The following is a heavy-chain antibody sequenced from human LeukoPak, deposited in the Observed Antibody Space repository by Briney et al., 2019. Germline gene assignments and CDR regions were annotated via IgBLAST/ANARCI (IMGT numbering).Heavy chain of an antibody. CDR3: ARDTDITASVYFFDY. V-gene: IGHV3-48*04. CDR2: ISSSSSTI. CDR1: GFTFRIYS. D-gene: IGHD6-6*01. Sequence: GGSLRLSCAASGFTFRIYSMNWVRQAPGKGLEWVSYISSSSSTIYYADSVKGRFTISRDNAKNSLYLQMNSLRAEDTAVYYCARDTDITASVYFFDYWGQGALVTVSS. J-gene: IGHJ4*02.